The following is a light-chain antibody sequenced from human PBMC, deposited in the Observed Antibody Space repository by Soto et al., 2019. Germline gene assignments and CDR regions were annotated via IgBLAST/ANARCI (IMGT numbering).Light chain of an antibody. J-gene: IGKJ1*01. CDR3: QQYGSPPWT. CDR1: QSVSSTY. CDR2: GVS. V-gene: IGKV3-20*01. Sequence: EIVLTQSPGTLSLSPGERATLSCRASQSVSSTYLAWYQQKPGQAPRLLIYGVSIRATGIPDRFSGSGSGTDFTLTISRLEPEDFAVYYCQQYGSPPWTFGQGTKVEIK.